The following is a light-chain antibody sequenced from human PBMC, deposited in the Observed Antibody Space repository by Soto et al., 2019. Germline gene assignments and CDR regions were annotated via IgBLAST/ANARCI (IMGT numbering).Light chain of an antibody. CDR1: SGSIVSNY. Sequence: NFMLTQPHSVSESPGKTVTISCTRSSGSIVSNYVQWYRQRPGSSPTTLIYENNERPSAVPDRFSGSIDISSNSASLTISGLKTEDEADYYCQSYDRSNQVFGGGTKLTVL. CDR3: QSYDRSNQV. V-gene: IGLV6-57*01. CDR2: ENN. J-gene: IGLJ3*02.